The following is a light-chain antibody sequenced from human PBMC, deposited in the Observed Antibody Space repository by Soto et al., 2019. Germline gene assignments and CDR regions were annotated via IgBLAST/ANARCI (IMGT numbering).Light chain of an antibody. CDR3: MQVLQTPVT. CDR1: QSLLHGTGYNY. CDR2: LGS. V-gene: IGKV2-28*01. Sequence: DIVMTQSPLSLSVTPGEPASISCRSSQSLLHGTGYNYLDWYLQKPGQSPQLLIQLGSMRASGVPDRFSGSESGTEFTLNISRVEAEDVGVYYCMQVLQTPVTFGPGTKVEI. J-gene: IGKJ3*01.